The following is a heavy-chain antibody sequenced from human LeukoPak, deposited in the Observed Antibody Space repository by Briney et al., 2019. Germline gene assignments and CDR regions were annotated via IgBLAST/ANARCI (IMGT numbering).Heavy chain of an antibody. CDR3: ARDMSPTYYYDSSGYYPFDY. CDR2: INPSGGST. Sequence: ASVKVSFTASGYTFTSYYMHWVRQAPGQGLEWMGIINPSGGSTSYAQKFQGRVTMTRDTSTSTVYMELSSLRSEDTAVYYCARDMSPTYYYDSSGYYPFDYWGQGTLVTVSS. CDR1: GYTFTSYY. V-gene: IGHV1-46*01. J-gene: IGHJ4*02. D-gene: IGHD3-22*01.